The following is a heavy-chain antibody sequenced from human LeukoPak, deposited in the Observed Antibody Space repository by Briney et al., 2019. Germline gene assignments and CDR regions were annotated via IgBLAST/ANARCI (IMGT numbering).Heavy chain of an antibody. CDR2: ISAYNGNT. V-gene: IGHV1-18*04. D-gene: IGHD2-15*01. CDR3: ARASYCSGGSCYSDY. J-gene: IGHJ4*02. Sequence: ASVKVSCKASGYTFTGYYMHWVRQAPGQGLEWMGWISAYNGNTIYAQKVKGRVTMTTDTSTSRAYMELRSLKSDDTAVYYCARASYCSGGSCYSDYWGQGTLVTVSS. CDR1: GYTFTGYY.